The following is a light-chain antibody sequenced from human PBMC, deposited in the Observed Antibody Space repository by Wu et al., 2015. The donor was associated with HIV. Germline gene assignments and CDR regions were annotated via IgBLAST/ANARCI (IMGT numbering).Light chain of an antibody. J-gene: IGKJ2*03. CDR3: HHYGSPPHS. CDR2: GAS. V-gene: IGKV3-20*01. CDR1: QSVSSSY. Sequence: EIVLTQSPGTLSLSPGERATPSCRGSQSVSSSYLAWYQQKPGQAPRLLIYGASSRATGIPDRFSGSGSGTDFTLTISRLEPEDFAVYFCHHYGSPPHSFGQGTKLEIK.